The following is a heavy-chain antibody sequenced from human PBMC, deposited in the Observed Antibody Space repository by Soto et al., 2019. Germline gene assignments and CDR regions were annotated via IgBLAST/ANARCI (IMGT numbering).Heavy chain of an antibody. CDR2: IYPADSDT. CDR3: ARRRGWNAAFDL. CDR1: GYTFTNYW. J-gene: IGHJ4*02. Sequence: PGESLKISCKASGYTFTNYWIGWVRQMPGQGLEWMGAIYPADSDTRYTPSFEGHVTFSADKSLSTAYLQWNSLRASDTARYYFARRRGWNAAFDLLGQGMLVSV. V-gene: IGHV5-51*01. D-gene: IGHD1-1*01.